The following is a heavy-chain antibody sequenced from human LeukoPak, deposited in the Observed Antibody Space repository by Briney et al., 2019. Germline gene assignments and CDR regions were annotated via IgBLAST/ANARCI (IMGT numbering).Heavy chain of an antibody. J-gene: IGHJ4*02. CDR2: ISSSGSNI. CDR3: ARVHYDVLTGHSPDY. CDR1: GFTFSSYS. D-gene: IGHD3-9*01. V-gene: IGHV3-21*01. Sequence: PGGSLRLSCAASGFTFSSYSMNWVRQAPGKGLEWVSSISSSGSNIYYADSVKGRFTISRDNAKNSLYLQMNSLRAEDTALYYCARVHYDVLTGHSPDYWGQGTLVTVSS.